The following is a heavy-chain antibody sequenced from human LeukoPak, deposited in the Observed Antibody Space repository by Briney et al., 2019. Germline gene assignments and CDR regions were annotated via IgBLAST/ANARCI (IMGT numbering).Heavy chain of an antibody. Sequence: ASVKVSCKASGYTFTSYDINWVRQATGQGLEWMGWMNPNSGNTGYAQKLQGRVTMTTDTSTSTAYMELRSLRSDDTAVYYCARWFGELLGNWFDPWGQGTLVTVSS. D-gene: IGHD3-10*01. V-gene: IGHV1-8*02. J-gene: IGHJ5*02. CDR3: ARWFGELLGNWFDP. CDR1: GYTFTSYD. CDR2: MNPNSGNT.